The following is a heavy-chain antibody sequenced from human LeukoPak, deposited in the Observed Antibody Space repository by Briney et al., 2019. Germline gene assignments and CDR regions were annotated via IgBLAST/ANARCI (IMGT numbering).Heavy chain of an antibody. V-gene: IGHV4-38-2*01. CDR3: ARAPRDSSSSNYMRRFDY. CDR1: GYSISSDNY. D-gene: IGHD3-22*01. J-gene: IGHJ4*02. Sequence: PSETLSLTCAVSGYSISSDNYWVWIRQPPGQGLEWTGGIYHSGSTYYNPSLKSRVTMSVDTSKNQFSLKLSSVTAADTAVYYCARAPRDSSSSNYMRRFDYWGQGTLVTVSS. CDR2: IYHSGST.